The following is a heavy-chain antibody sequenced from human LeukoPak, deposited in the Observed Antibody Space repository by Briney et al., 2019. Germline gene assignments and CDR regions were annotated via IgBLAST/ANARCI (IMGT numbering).Heavy chain of an antibody. CDR3: ARVYCSSTSCYADNDY. D-gene: IGHD2-2*01. CDR2: ISAYNGNT. CDR1: GYTFTSYG. J-gene: IGHJ4*02. V-gene: IGHV1-18*04. Sequence: ASVKVSCKASGYTFTSYGISWVRQALGQGLEWMGWISAYNGNTNYAQKLQGRVTMTTDTSTSTAYMELRSLRSDDTAVYYSARVYCSSTSCYADNDYWGQGTLVTVSS.